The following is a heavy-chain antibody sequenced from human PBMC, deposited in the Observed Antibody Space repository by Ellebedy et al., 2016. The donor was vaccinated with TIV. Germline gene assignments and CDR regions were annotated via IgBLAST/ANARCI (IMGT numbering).Heavy chain of an antibody. J-gene: IGHJ5*02. CDR1: GYTFTSYG. D-gene: IGHD3-10*01. CDR3: ARDRYFRSGNLYWFDP. CDR2: INTYNGNT. V-gene: IGHV1-18*01. Sequence: AASVKVSCRASGYTFTSYGISWTRQAPGQGLEWMGWINTYNGNTAYVQEFQDRLTMTTDTSASTAYMELRSLRSDDTAVYFCARDRYFRSGNLYWFDPWGQGTLVTVSS.